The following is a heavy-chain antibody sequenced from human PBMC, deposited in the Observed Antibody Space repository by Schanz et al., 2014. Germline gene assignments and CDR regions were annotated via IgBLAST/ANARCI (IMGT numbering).Heavy chain of an antibody. D-gene: IGHD6-19*01. CDR1: GFIFTSYS. Sequence: VQLVESGGGLVKSGGSLRLSCATSGFIFTSYSMHWVRQAPGKGLEWVAFIRYDGNNKYYADSVKGRFTISRDNSKNTLYLQMNSLRAEDTAVYYCAKDLAVAGDYWGQGTLVTVSS. CDR2: IRYDGNNK. V-gene: IGHV3-30*02. J-gene: IGHJ4*02. CDR3: AKDLAVAGDY.